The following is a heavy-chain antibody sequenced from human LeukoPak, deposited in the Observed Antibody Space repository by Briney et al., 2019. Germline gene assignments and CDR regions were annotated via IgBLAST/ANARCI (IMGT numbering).Heavy chain of an antibody. J-gene: IGHJ4*02. CDR1: GFTFSTYW. Sequence: GGSLRLSCAASGFTFSTYWMSWVRQAPGKGLEWVANISQDGSQKRYVDSVQGRFTISRDNTKNSLFLQMNSLRAEDTAVYYCARLKDDVTKLDYWGQGTLVTVSS. CDR3: ARLKDDVTKLDY. D-gene: IGHD2-8*01. CDR2: ISQDGSQK. V-gene: IGHV3-7*01.